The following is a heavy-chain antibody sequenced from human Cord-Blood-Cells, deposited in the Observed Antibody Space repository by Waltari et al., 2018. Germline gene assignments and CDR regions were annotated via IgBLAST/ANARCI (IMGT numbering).Heavy chain of an antibody. D-gene: IGHD7-27*01. CDR3: ARGYLLSGDRDAFDI. J-gene: IGHJ3*02. Sequence: QVQLVQSGAEVKKPGASVKVSCKASGYTFKIYDINWVRQGTGQELEWMGWMNPTTGNTRYAQKFQGRVTITRNTSISTAYRELSSLRSEDTALYYCARGYLLSGDRDAFDIWGQGTMVTVSS. CDR1: GYTFKIYD. V-gene: IGHV1-8*03. CDR2: MNPTTGNT.